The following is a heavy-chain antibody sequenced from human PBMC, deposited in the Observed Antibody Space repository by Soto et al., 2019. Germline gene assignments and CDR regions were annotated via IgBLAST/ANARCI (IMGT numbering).Heavy chain of an antibody. CDR1: PFSFSSYA. CDR3: AREDGGGPFDY. CDR2: ITAAGDT. Sequence: EVQLVQSGGGLVQPGGSLRLSCAASPFSFSSYAMTWVRQPPGKGLEWVSGITAAGDTDYADSVKRRFTISRDISRNTLYLQMHSLRVDDTAIYFCAREDGGGPFDYWGPGTLVTVSS. D-gene: IGHD2-15*01. J-gene: IGHJ4*02. V-gene: IGHV3-23*04.